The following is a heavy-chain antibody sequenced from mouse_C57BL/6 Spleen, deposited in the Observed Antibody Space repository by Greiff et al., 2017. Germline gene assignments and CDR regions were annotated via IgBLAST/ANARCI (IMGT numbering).Heavy chain of an antibody. CDR2: IYPGDGDT. D-gene: IGHD1-1*01. V-gene: IGHV1-80*01. J-gene: IGHJ2*01. CDR3: ARDYYGSSLVDY. Sequence: QVQLQQSGAELVKPGASVKISCKASGYAFSSYWMNWVKQRPGKGLEWIGQIYPGDGDTNYNGKFKGKATLTADKSSSTAYMQLSSLTSEDSAVYFCARDYYGSSLVDYWGQGTTLTVSS. CDR1: GYAFSSYW.